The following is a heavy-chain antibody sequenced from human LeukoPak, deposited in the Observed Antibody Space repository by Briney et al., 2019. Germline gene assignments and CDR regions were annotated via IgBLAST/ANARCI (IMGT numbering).Heavy chain of an antibody. CDR2: IRYDGSNK. Sequence: GGSLRLSCAASGFTFSSYSMHWVRQAPGKGLEWVAFIRYDGSNKYYADSVKGRFTISRDNSKNTLYLQMNSLRAEDTAVYYCAKDHDYYGSGSPYYYYYMDVWGKGTTVTISS. J-gene: IGHJ6*03. V-gene: IGHV3-30*02. CDR3: AKDHDYYGSGSPYYYYYMDV. CDR1: GFTFSSYS. D-gene: IGHD3-10*01.